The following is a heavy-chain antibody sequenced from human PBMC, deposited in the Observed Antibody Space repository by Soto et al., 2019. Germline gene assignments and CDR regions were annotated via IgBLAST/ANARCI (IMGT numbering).Heavy chain of an antibody. Sequence: SETLSLTCTVSGGTISNYYWSWIRQHPGKGLEWIGYIYYSGSTNYNPSLKSRVTISVDTSKNQFSLKLSSVTAADTAAYYCARDVVGATRYTDYYYGMDVWGQGTTVTVS. CDR2: IYYSGST. J-gene: IGHJ6*02. D-gene: IGHD1-26*01. V-gene: IGHV4-59*01. CDR1: GGTISNYY. CDR3: ARDVVGATRYTDYYYGMDV.